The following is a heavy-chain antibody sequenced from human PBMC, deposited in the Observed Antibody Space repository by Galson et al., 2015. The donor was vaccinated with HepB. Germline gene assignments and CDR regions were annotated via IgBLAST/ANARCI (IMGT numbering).Heavy chain of an antibody. D-gene: IGHD4-17*01. V-gene: IGHV3-23*01. Sequence: SLRLSCAASGFTFSSYAMSWVRQAPGKGLEWVSAISGSGGSTYYADSVKGRFTISRDNSKNTLYLQMNSLRAEDTAVYYCAKADYGDEGYFQHWGQGTLVTVSS. CDR3: AKADYGDEGYFQH. CDR2: ISGSGGST. CDR1: GFTFSSYA. J-gene: IGHJ1*01.